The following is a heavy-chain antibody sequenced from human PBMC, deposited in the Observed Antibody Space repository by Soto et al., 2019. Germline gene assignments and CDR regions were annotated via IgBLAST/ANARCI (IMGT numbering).Heavy chain of an antibody. V-gene: IGHV4-34*01. J-gene: IGHJ6*02. CDR3: ARGRGSTDIVVVPAAMSYGMDV. D-gene: IGHD2-2*01. CDR1: GGSFSGYY. CDR2: INHSGST. Sequence: QVQLQQWGAGLLKPSETLSLTCAVYGGSFSGYYWSWIRQPPGKGLEWIGEINHSGSTNYNPSLKSRVTISVDTSKNQFSLKLSSVTAADTAVYCCARGRGSTDIVVVPAAMSYGMDVWGQGTTVTVSS.